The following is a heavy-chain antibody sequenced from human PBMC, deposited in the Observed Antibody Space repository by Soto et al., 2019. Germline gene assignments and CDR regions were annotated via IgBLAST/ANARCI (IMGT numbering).Heavy chain of an antibody. CDR3: ARVGKVLWFGELPPYYFDY. J-gene: IGHJ4*02. V-gene: IGHV4-59*01. D-gene: IGHD3-10*01. CDR1: GGSISSYY. Sequence: SETLSLTCTVSGGSISSYYWSWIRQPPGKGLEWIGYIYYSGSTNYNPSLKSRVTISVDTSKNQFSLKLSSVTAADTAVYYWARVGKVLWFGELPPYYFDYWGQGTLVTVSS. CDR2: IYYSGST.